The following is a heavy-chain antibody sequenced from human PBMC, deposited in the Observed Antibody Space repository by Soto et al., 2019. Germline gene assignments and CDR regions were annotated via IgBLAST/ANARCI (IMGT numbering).Heavy chain of an antibody. CDR2: INPNSGGT. J-gene: IGHJ6*02. Sequence: ASVKVSCKASGYTFTGYYMHWVRQAPGQGLEWMGWINPNSGGTNYAQKFQGRVTMTRDKSISTAYMELSRLRSDDTAVYYCARAPQDYLYGMDVWGQGTTVTVSS. CDR3: ARAPQDYLYGMDV. V-gene: IGHV1-2*02. CDR1: GYTFTGYY.